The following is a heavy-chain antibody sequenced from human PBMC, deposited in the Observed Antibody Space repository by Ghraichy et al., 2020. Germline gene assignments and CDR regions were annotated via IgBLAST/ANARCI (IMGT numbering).Heavy chain of an antibody. CDR1: GGSIRSGGYY. Sequence: SQTLSLTCNVSGGSIRSGGYYWGWIRQHPEKGLEWIGYIYYSGSAFYNPSLNGRVKISINMSKNQFSLNLNSVTAADTAVYYCARSLNVWAFDYWGQGSLVTVAS. D-gene: IGHD3-16*01. CDR2: IYYSGSA. J-gene: IGHJ4*02. V-gene: IGHV4-31*03. CDR3: ARSLNVWAFDY.